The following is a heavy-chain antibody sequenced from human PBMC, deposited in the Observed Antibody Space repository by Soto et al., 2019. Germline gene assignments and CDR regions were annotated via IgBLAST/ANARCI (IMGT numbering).Heavy chain of an antibody. J-gene: IGHJ4*02. D-gene: IGHD2-2*01. CDR2: IYYSGST. CDR1: GGSISSYY. V-gene: IGHV4-59*01. CDR3: ARDRGMPDY. Sequence: SETLSLTCTVSGGSISSYYWSWIRQPPGKGLEWIGYIYYSGSTNYNPSLKSRVTISVDTSKNQFSLKLSSVTAADTAVYYCARDRGMPDYWGQGTLVTSPQ.